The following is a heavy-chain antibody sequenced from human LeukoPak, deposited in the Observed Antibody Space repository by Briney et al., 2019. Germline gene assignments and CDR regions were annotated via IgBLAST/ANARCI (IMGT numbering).Heavy chain of an antibody. Sequence: GGSLRLSCAASGFTFSSYSMNWVRQAPGKGLEWVSSISSSSGYIYYADSVKGRFTISRDNAKNSLYLQMNSLRAEDTAVYYCARGKGQYCSGGSCYLDYWGQGTLVTVSS. CDR1: GFTFSSYS. CDR2: ISSSSGYI. D-gene: IGHD2-15*01. CDR3: ARGKGQYCSGGSCYLDY. V-gene: IGHV3-21*01. J-gene: IGHJ4*02.